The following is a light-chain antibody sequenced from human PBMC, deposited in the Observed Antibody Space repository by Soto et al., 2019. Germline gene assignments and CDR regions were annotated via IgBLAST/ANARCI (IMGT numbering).Light chain of an antibody. CDR3: QTWGSGILV. Sequence: QLVLTQSPSASASLGASVKLTCTLSSGHSTYDVAWHQQQPQKGPRFLMKLSGYGSHTKGDGIPDRFSGSSSGAERYLIISSLQSEDEADYFCQTWGSGILVFGGGTQVPVL. V-gene: IGLV4-69*01. CDR1: SGHSTYD. J-gene: IGLJ3*02. CDR2: LSGYGSH.